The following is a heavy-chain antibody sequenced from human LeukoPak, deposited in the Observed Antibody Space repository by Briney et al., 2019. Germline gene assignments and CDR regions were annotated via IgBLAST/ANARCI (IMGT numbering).Heavy chain of an antibody. CDR2: IWYDGSNV. CDR3: ARDGYGHGSLDY. Sequence: GRSLRLSCAASGVTSSGYAMHWVRQAPHEGVEWGSVIWYDGSNVNYPDSVKGRFRLSREGSKNTLDLQINSLRDEDTAVYYCARDGYGHGSLDYWGQGTLVSVFS. CDR1: GVTSSGYA. D-gene: IGHD5-18*01. J-gene: IGHJ4*02. V-gene: IGHV3-33*01.